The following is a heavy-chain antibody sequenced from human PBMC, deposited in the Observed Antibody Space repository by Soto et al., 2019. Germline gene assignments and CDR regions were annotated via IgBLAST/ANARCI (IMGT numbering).Heavy chain of an antibody. CDR1: GFTFSNYA. D-gene: IGHD2-2*01. CDR2: ISGSGGST. Sequence: EVQLWDSGGGLVQPGGSLRLSCAASGFTFSNYAMNWVRQAPGKGLEWVTAISGSGGSTYYADSVKGRFTISRDNSRNMVVLQMNSLRTEDTAIYYCAKVPAVIKPFDYWGQGSLVTVSS. J-gene: IGHJ4*02. V-gene: IGHV3-23*01. CDR3: AKVPAVIKPFDY.